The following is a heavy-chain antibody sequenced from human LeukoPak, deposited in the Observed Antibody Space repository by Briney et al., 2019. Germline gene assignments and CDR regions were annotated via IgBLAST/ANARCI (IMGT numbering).Heavy chain of an antibody. Sequence: GGSLRLSCAASGFVFSSYSMNWVRQSPGKGLEWISSVSNNNVRFYADSVEGRFTISRDNARNSLYLQMFSLRVEDTAVYYCAREQTRGGDLDYWGQGAQITVSS. CDR1: GFVFSSYS. CDR2: VSNNNVR. D-gene: IGHD2-21*02. J-gene: IGHJ4*02. V-gene: IGHV3-21*01. CDR3: AREQTRGGDLDY.